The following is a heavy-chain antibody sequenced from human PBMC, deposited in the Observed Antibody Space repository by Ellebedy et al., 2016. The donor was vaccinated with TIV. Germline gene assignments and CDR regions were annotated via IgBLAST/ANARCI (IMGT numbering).Heavy chain of an antibody. J-gene: IGHJ4*02. V-gene: IGHV5-51*01. CDR3: ARSGRDGGRHSDY. D-gene: IGHD1-26*01. CDR2: IYPGDSDT. CDR1: GYSFTSYG. Sequence: GESLKISXTASGYSFTSYGIGWVRHMPGKGLEWMGIIYPGDSDTRYSPSFQGQVTISADRSSSTAYLQWSSLQASGSAMYYCARSGRDGGRHSDYWGQGALVTVSS.